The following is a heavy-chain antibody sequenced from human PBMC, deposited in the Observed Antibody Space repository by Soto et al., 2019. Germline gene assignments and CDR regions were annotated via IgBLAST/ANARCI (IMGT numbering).Heavy chain of an antibody. CDR3: STGDVGAPHPGPYYCGMDV. CDR2: IKSKTDGGTT. CDR1: GFTFSNAW. Sequence: GGSLRLSCAASGFTFSNAWMNWVRQAPGKGLEWVGRIKSKTDGGTTDYAAPVKGRFTISRDDSKNTLYLQMNSLKTEDTAVNFCSTGDVGAPHPGPYYCGMDVWGQGTTVTVSS. D-gene: IGHD1-26*01. J-gene: IGHJ6*02. V-gene: IGHV3-15*07.